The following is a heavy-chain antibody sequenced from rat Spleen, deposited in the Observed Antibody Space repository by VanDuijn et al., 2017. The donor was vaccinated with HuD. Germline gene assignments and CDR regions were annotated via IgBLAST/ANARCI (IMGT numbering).Heavy chain of an antibody. V-gene: IGHV5-7*01. J-gene: IGHJ2*01. Sequence: EVQLVESGGGLVQPGRSLKLSCAASGFTFSDYNMAWVRQAPKKGLEWVATISYDGSSTYYRDSVKGRFTISRDNAKSTLYLQMDSLRSEDTATYYCARLSGDGYWGQGVMVTVSS. D-gene: IGHD1-1*01. CDR2: ISYDGSST. CDR1: GFTFSDYN. CDR3: ARLSGDGY.